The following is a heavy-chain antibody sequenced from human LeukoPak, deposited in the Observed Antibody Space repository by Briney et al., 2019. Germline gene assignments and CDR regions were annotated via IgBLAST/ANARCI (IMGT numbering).Heavy chain of an antibody. J-gene: IGHJ5*02. D-gene: IGHD3-10*01. CDR3: ARDSGTTGEVKFDP. CDR2: IFYSGST. CDR1: GDSISGYY. V-gene: IGHV4-59*12. Sequence: SETLFLTCTVSGDSISGYYWSWIRQPPGKGLEWIGYIFYSGSTNYNPSLKSRVTISVDTSKNQFSLKLMSVTAADTAVYYCARDSGTTGEVKFDPWGQGTLVTVSS.